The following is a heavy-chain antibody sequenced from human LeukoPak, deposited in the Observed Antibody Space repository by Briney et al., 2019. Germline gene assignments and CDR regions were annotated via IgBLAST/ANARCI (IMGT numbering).Heavy chain of an antibody. CDR2: INSDGSST. V-gene: IGHV3-74*01. D-gene: IGHD3-10*01. Sequence: GGSLRLSCAASGFTFSSYWMHWVRQVPGKGLVWVSRINSDGSSTSYADSVRGRFTISRDNAKNTLYVQMNSLRAEDTAVYYCSTGSGHAFDIWGRGTMVTVSS. CDR1: GFTFSSYW. J-gene: IGHJ3*02. CDR3: STGSGHAFDI.